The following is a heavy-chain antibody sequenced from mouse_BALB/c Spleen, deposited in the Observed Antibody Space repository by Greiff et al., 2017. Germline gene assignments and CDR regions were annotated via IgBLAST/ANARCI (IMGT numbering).Heavy chain of an antibody. CDR3: ARSGYGSSYEGYAMDY. J-gene: IGHJ4*01. D-gene: IGHD1-1*01. V-gene: IGHV1-14*01. CDR2: INPYNDGT. Sequence: EVKLMESGPELVKPGASVKMSCKASGYTFTSYVMHWVKQKPGQGLEWIGYINPYNDGTKYNEKFKGKATLTSDKSSSTAYMELSSLTSEDSAVYYCARSGYGSSYEGYAMDYWGEGTSVTVSS. CDR1: GYTFTSYV.